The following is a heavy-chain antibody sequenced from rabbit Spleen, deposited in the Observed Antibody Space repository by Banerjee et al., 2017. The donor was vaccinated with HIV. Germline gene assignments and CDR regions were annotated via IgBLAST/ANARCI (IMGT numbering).Heavy chain of an antibody. CDR2: AHAGNSGGT. Sequence: EESGGGLVKPEGSLTLTCKASGFDLSSSYWICWVRQAPGKGLEWVACAHAGNSGGTYSATWAKGRFTISKTSSTTVTLQMTSLTAADTATYFCARDLAGVIGWNFGWWGPGTLVTVS. J-gene: IGHJ4*01. V-gene: IGHV1S45*01. CDR3: ARDLAGVIGWNFGW. CDR1: GFDLSSSYW. D-gene: IGHD4-1*01.